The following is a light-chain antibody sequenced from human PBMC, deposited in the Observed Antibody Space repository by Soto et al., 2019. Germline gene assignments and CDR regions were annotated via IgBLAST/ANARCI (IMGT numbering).Light chain of an antibody. J-gene: IGLJ2*01. CDR3: SSTASSAHVL. V-gene: IGLV2-14*01. CDR2: EVD. Sequence: QSVLTQPASVSGSPGQSITISCTGTTSDIGNYNYISWYQQLPGKAPKLIIYEVDNRPSGVSNRFSGSKSGNTASLTISGLQAEDEAAYYCSSTASSAHVLFGGGTKLTVL. CDR1: TSDIGNYNY.